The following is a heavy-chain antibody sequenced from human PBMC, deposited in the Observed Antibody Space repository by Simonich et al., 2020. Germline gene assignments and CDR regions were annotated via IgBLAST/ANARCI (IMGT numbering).Heavy chain of an antibody. V-gene: IGHV1-18*01. CDR2: ISAYKCTN. CDR3: ARASRGTWWYYYFDY. J-gene: IGHJ4*02. Sequence: QVQLVQSGAEVKKPGASVKVSCKASGYTFTSYGISWVRQAPGQGLEWMGRISAYKCTNNYAQKLQGRVTMTTDPATSTAYMELRSLRSDDTAVYYCARASRGTWWYYYFDYWGQGTLVTVSS. CDR1: GYTFTSYG. D-gene: IGHD2-15*01.